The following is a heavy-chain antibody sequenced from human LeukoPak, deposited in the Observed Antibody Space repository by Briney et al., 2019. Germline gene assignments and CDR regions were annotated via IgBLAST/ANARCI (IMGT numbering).Heavy chain of an antibody. CDR1: GFTFSSYA. CDR2: ISGSGDGT. J-gene: IGHJ5*02. V-gene: IGHV3-23*01. Sequence: GGSLRLSCAAPGFTFSSYAMSWVRQAPGKGLEWVSAISGSGDGTYYADSVKGRFTISRDNSKNTLYLQMSSLRAEDTAVYYCAKEPSYCANGVCYSRVFDRWGQGTLVTVSS. CDR3: AKEPSYCANGVCYSRVFDR. D-gene: IGHD2-8*01.